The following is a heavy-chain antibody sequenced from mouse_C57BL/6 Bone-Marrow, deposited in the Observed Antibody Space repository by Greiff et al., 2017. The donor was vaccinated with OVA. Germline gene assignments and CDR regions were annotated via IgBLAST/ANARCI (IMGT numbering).Heavy chain of an antibody. CDR3: ARESYWYFDV. J-gene: IGHJ1*03. V-gene: IGHV1-81*01. Sequence: QVQLQQSGAELARPGASVKLSCKASGYTFTSYGISWVKQRPGQGLEWIGEIYPRSGNTYYNEKFKGKATLTADKSSSTAYMELRSLTSEDSAVYFCARESYWYFDVWGTGTTVTVSS. CDR2: IYPRSGNT. CDR1: GYTFTSYG.